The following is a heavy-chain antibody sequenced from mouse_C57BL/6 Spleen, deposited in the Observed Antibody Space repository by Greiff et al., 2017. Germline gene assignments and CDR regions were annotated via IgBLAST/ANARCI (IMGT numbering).Heavy chain of an antibody. V-gene: IGHV1-80*01. Sequence: QVQLKQSGAELVKPGASVKISCKASGYAFSSYWMNWVKQRPGKGLEWIGQIYPGDGDTNYNGKFKGKATLTADKSSSTAYMQLSSLTSEDSAVYFCARGDVRGYFDVWGTGTTVTVSS. CDR2: IYPGDGDT. J-gene: IGHJ1*03. D-gene: IGHD3-3*01. CDR3: ARGDVRGYFDV. CDR1: GYAFSSYW.